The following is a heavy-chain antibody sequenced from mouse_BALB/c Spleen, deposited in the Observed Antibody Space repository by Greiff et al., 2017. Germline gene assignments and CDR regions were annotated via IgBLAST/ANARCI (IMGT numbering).Heavy chain of an antibody. J-gene: IGHJ4*01. D-gene: IGHD2-12*01. Sequence: VKLQQSGPQLVRPGASVKISCKASGYSFTSYWMHWVKQRPGQGLEWIGMIDPSDSETRLNQKFKDKATLTVDKSSSTAYMQLSSPTSEDSAVYYCARNDDGYAMDYWGQGTSVTVSS. CDR3: ARNDDGYAMDY. CDR1: GYSFTSYW. V-gene: IGHV1S126*01. CDR2: IDPSDSET.